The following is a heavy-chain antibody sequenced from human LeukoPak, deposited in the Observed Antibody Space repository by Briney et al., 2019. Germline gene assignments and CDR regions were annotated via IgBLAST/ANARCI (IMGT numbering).Heavy chain of an antibody. CDR1: GYTFTIYA. CDR2: INAGNGNT. Sequence: ASVTVSFKASGYTFTIYAMHWVRQAPGQRLEWMGWINAGNGNTKYSQKFQGRVTITRDTSASTAYMELSSLRSEDTAVYYCARDRIAVAGTTLGYWGQGTLVTVSS. V-gene: IGHV1-3*01. CDR3: ARDRIAVAGTTLGY. D-gene: IGHD6-19*01. J-gene: IGHJ4*02.